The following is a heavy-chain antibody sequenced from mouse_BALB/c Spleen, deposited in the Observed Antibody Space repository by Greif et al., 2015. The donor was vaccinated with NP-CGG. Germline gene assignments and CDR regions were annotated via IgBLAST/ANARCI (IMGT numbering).Heavy chain of an antibody. V-gene: IGHV1-9*01. CDR2: ILPGSGST. CDR1: GYTFSSYW. D-gene: IGHD3-1*01. Sequence: VQLQQSGAELMKPGASVKISCKATGYTFSSYWIEWVKQRPGHGLEWIGEILPGSGSTNYNEKFKGKATFTADTSSNTAYMQLSSLTSEDSAVYYCARFPRDYAMDYWGQGTSVTVSS. CDR3: ARFPRDYAMDY. J-gene: IGHJ4*01.